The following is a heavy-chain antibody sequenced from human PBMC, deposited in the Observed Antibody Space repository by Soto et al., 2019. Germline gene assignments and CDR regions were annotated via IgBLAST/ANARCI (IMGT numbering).Heavy chain of an antibody. Sequence: GGCMGLSRAACVVIVSRCGRSGVRQDQGKGLERVANIKQDXSENYYLYYVKGRFTISRHNAQNSLYVQINSLRAEDKSVYCWASHERSYLDYLGQGTLVTVSS. V-gene: IGHV3-7*03. CDR1: VVIVSRCG. CDR2: IKQDXSEN. J-gene: IGHJ4*02. CDR3: ASHERSYLDY.